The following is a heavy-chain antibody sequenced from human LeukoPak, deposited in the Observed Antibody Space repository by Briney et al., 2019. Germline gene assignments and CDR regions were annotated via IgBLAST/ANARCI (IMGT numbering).Heavy chain of an antibody. CDR1: EFTFSSYW. CDR2: IKQDGSEK. Sequence: PGGSLRLSCAASEFTFSSYWMSWVRQAPGKGLGWVANIKQDGSEKYYVGSVKGRFTISRDNAKNSLYLQMNSLRAEDTAVYYCARESRDAFDIWGQGTMVTVSS. V-gene: IGHV3-7*03. J-gene: IGHJ3*02. CDR3: ARESRDAFDI.